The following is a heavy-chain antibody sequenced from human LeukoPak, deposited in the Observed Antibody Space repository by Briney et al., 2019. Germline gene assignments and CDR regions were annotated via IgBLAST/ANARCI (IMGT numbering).Heavy chain of an antibody. CDR3: ARDDSSGSFRRYDAFDI. J-gene: IGHJ3*02. D-gene: IGHD3-22*01. CDR1: GFTVNNKY. CDR2: ISSGDNT. V-gene: IGHV3-53*01. Sequence: GGSLRLSCAASGFTVNNKYMNWVRQAPGKGLEWVSVISSGDNTYYADSVKGRFTISRDNSKNTLYLQMNSLRAEDTAVYYCARDDSSGSFRRYDAFDIWGQGTMVTVSS.